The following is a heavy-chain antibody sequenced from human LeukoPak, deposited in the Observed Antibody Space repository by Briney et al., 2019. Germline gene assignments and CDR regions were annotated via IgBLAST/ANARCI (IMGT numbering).Heavy chain of an antibody. D-gene: IGHD3-10*01. V-gene: IGHV3-30*04. J-gene: IGHJ6*04. CDR3: ARDQSGYDYGMDV. CDR1: GFTFSSYA. Sequence: GRSLRLSCAASGFTFSSYAMHWVRQAPGKGLGWVAVISYDGSNKYYADSVKGRFTISRDNSKNTLYLQMNSLRAEDTAVYYCARDQSGYDYGMDVWGKGTTVTVSS. CDR2: ISYDGSNK.